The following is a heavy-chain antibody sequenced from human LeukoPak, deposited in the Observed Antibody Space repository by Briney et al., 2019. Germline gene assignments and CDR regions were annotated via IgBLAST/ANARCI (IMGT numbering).Heavy chain of an antibody. Sequence: SVKASCKASGYTFTSYAMNWVRQAPGQGLEWMGGIIPIFGTANYAQKFQGRVTITADESTSTAYMELSSLRSEDTAVYYCAGRSKYDFWSGYRNWFDPWGQGTLVTVSS. CDR1: GYTFTSYA. CDR2: IIPIFGTA. J-gene: IGHJ5*02. CDR3: AGRSKYDFWSGYRNWFDP. D-gene: IGHD3-3*01. V-gene: IGHV1-69*13.